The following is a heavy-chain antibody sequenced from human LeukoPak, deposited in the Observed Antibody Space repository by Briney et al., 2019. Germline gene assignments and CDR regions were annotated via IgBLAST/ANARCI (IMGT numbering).Heavy chain of an antibody. CDR1: GGSFSGYY. CDR2: INHSGST. V-gene: IGHV4-34*01. CDR3: ARAPQRITMVRGVLGRYYMDV. J-gene: IGHJ6*03. Sequence: SETLSLTCAVYGGSFSGYYWSWIRQPPGKGLEWIGEINHSGSTNYNPSLKSRVTISVDTSKNQFSLKLSSVTAADTAVYYCARAPQRITMVRGVLGRYYMDVWGKGTTVTVSS. D-gene: IGHD3-10*01.